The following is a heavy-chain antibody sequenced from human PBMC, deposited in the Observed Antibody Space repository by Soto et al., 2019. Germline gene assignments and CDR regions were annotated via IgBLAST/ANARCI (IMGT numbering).Heavy chain of an antibody. V-gene: IGHV1-69*06. CDR2: VIPIFGTA. D-gene: IGHD3-22*01. CDR1: GGTISIYS. CDR3: ATNHYYDSSGYFQPFDY. Sequence: SVMGYCKSSGGTISIYSISWVRQEPGEVLEWMGGVIPIFGTANYAQKFQGRVTITADKSTSTAYMELSSLRSEDTAVYYCATNHYYDSSGYFQPFDYWGQGTLVTVSS. J-gene: IGHJ4*02.